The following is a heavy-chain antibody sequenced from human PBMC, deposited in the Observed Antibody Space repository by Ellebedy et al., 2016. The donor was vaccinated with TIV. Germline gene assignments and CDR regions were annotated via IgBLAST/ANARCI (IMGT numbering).Heavy chain of an antibody. J-gene: IGHJ4*02. Sequence: PGGSLRLSCAASGFTFSDYSMNWVRQAPGTGLEWVSSISSSGNYRYHGDSVKVRFTISRDNAKNSLYLQMNSLRDEETAVYYGAREKSGHKWKDGFDSWGQGTLVTVSS. CDR1: GFTFSDYS. CDR3: AREKSGHKWKDGFDS. V-gene: IGHV3-21*01. CDR2: ISSSGNYR. D-gene: IGHD1-1*01.